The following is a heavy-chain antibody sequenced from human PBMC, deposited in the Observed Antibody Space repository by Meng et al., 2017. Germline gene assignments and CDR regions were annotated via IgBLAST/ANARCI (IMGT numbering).Heavy chain of an antibody. CDR2: ISGDGSIT. CDR3: LDEAPRSDY. J-gene: IGHJ4*02. CDR1: GFTFNNYC. Sequence: VEVGESGGGLVQPGGSLRLSCAASGFTFNNYCMHWGRQVPGKGLVWVSRISGDGSITNYADSVKGRFTISRDNAKNTLYLQMNSLRPEDTAVYYCLDEAPRSDYWGQGSLVTVSS. V-gene: IGHV3-74*01. D-gene: IGHD1-1*01.